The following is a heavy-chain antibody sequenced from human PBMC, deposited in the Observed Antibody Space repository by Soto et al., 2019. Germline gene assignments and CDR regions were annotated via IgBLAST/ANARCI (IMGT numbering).Heavy chain of an antibody. CDR3: TTDVSWSGDSYYFDY. CDR1: GFTFSNAW. D-gene: IGHD3-3*01. V-gene: IGHV3-15*01. J-gene: IGHJ4*02. CDR2: IKSKTDGGTT. Sequence: GGSLRLSCAASGFTFSNAWMSWVGQAPGKGLEWVGRIKSKTDGGTTDYAAPVKGRFTISRDDSKNTLYLKMNSLKTEDTAVYYCTTDVSWSGDSYYFDYWGQGTLVTVSS.